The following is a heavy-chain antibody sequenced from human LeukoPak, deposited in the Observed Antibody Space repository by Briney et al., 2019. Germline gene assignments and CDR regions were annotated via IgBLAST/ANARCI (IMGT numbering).Heavy chain of an antibody. J-gene: IGHJ4*02. V-gene: IGHV4-39*01. CDR1: GGSVTRMSYF. CDR3: VSGRYSDFDC. D-gene: IGHD1-26*01. CDR2: IYDSGNT. Sequence: SETLSLTCTVSGGSVTRMSYFWGWIRQPPGMGLEWIGTIYDSGNTYYNPSFKSRVTISVDTSKNQFSLRLSSVIAADTAFYDCVSGRYSDFDCWGQGTLVTVSS.